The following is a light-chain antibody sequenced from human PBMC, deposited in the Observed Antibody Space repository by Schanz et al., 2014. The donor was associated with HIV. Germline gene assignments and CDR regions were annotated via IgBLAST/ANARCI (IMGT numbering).Light chain of an antibody. J-gene: IGKJ2*01. Sequence: DIQMTQSPSTLSASVGDRVTITCRASQSVSPWLAWYQQKPGRAPKLLINEASNVQSGVPSRFSGSGSGTDFTLTISSLQPDAFATSYCQQYYSYPYTFGQGTKLDI. CDR1: QSVSPW. V-gene: IGKV1-5*03. CDR2: EAS. CDR3: QQYYSYPYT.